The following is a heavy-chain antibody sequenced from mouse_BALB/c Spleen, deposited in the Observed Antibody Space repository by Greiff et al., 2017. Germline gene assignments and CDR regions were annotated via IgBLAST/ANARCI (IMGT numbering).Heavy chain of an antibody. D-gene: IGHD2-14*01. Sequence: EVKLVESGGGLVKPGGSLKLSCAASGFTFSSYAMSWVRQSPEKRLEWVAEISSGGSYTYYPDTVTGRFTISRDNAKNTLYLEMSSLRSEDTAMYYCAREYYRYDGEGHYAMDYWGQGTSVTVSS. V-gene: IGHV5-9-4*01. CDR2: ISSGGSYT. CDR3: AREYYRYDGEGHYAMDY. J-gene: IGHJ4*01. CDR1: GFTFSSYA.